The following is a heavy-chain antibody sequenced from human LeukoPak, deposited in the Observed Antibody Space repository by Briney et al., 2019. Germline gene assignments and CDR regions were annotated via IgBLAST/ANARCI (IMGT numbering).Heavy chain of an antibody. V-gene: IGHV4-39*07. CDR2: MYYRGST. CDR1: GGSINSSSYY. J-gene: IGHJ4*02. Sequence: SETLSLTCTVSGGSINSSSYYWGWVRQPPGKGLEWIGSMYYRGSTYYNPSLKSRVTISVDTSKNQFSLKLSSVTAADTAVYYCAGALPATNYFDYWGQGTLVTVSS. CDR3: AGALPATNYFDY.